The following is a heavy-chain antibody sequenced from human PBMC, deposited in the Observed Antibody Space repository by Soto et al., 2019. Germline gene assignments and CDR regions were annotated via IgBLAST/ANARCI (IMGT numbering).Heavy chain of an antibody. D-gene: IGHD3-3*01. V-gene: IGHV3-23*01. CDR2: ISRSGDST. J-gene: IGHJ4*02. Sequence: GSLRLSCAVSGFTYSNYAMSWVRQAPGKGLEWVSSISRSGDSTYYAKSVKGRFTISRDNSKNTLYLQMNSLRAEDTAVYYCAKDVGSDFWGGYWHFDSWGLGTLVTVSS. CDR1: GFTYSNYA. CDR3: AKDVGSDFWGGYWHFDS.